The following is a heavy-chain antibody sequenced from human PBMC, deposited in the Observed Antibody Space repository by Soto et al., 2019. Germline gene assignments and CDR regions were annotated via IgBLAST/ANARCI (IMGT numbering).Heavy chain of an antibody. D-gene: IGHD3-22*01. J-gene: IGHJ1*01. Sequence: ASVKVSCKASGCTFSSYAISWVRQAPGQGLEWMGGIIPIFGTANYAQKFQGRVTITADESTSTAYMELSSLRSEDTAVYYCASPGPVFITMIVPEYFQHWGQGTLVTVSS. V-gene: IGHV1-69*01. CDR1: GCTFSSYA. CDR2: IIPIFGTA. CDR3: ASPGPVFITMIVPEYFQH.